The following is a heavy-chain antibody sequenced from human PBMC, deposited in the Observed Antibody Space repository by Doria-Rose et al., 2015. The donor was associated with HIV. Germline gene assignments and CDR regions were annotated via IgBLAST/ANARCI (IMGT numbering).Heavy chain of an antibody. CDR1: GVSLSSPGMG. V-gene: IGHV2-26*01. Sequence: QITLKESGPVLVKPTETLTLTCTVSGVSLSSPGMGVSWIRQPPGKALEWLANIFSVDERSYKTSLKSRLTISRGTSKSQVVLTMTDMDPVDTATYYCARIKSSRWYHKYYFDFWGQGTLVIVS. CDR3: ARIKSSRWYHKYYFDF. CDR2: IFSVDER. D-gene: IGHD6-13*01. J-gene: IGHJ4*02.